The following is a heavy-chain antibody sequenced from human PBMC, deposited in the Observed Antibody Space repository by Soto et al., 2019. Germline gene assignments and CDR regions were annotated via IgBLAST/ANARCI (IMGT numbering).Heavy chain of an antibody. CDR2: IKSKTDGGTT. V-gene: IGHV3-15*01. D-gene: IGHD3-3*01. J-gene: IGHJ4*02. CDR1: GFTFSSAW. Sequence: PGGPLRLSCAASGFTFSSAWMSWVRQAPGKGLEWVGRIKSKTDGGTTDYAAPVKGRFTISRDDSKNTLYLQMNSLKTEDTAVYYCTTDSTIFGVINDYWGQGTLVTVS. CDR3: TTDSTIFGVINDY.